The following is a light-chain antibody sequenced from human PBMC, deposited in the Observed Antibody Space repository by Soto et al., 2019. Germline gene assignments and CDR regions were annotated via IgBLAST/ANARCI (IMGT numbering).Light chain of an antibody. Sequence: ETVLPQSPAFLSLPPGDRTTLYCRASKSISIYLGWFQQTPGQAPGLLIIKGLERAPGVPAGFSGRVSETDFTLTISLLVPEVSGTYDCRHRNHWPTCGPGAKVDIK. CDR2: KGL. V-gene: IGKV3-11*01. CDR1: KSISIY. CDR3: RHRNHWPT. J-gene: IGKJ3*01.